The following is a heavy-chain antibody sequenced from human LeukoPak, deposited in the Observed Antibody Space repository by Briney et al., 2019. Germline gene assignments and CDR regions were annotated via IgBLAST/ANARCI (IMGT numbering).Heavy chain of an antibody. CDR2: INPNSGGT. Sequence: ASVKVSCKASGYTFTSYGISWVRQAPGQGLEWMGWINPNSGGTNYAQKFQGWVTMTRDTSISTAYMELSRLRSDDTAVYYCARGSSSGWYYFDYWGQGTLVTVSS. J-gene: IGHJ4*02. V-gene: IGHV1-2*04. CDR3: ARGSSSGWYYFDY. D-gene: IGHD6-19*01. CDR1: GYTFTSYG.